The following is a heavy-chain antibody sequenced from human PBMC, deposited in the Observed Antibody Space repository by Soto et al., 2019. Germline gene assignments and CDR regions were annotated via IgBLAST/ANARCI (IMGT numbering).Heavy chain of an antibody. D-gene: IGHD6-19*01. CDR2: IHYSGSS. V-gene: IGHV4-59*01. CDR1: GGSISRYY. CDR3: ARGGGSGRYNFDN. J-gene: IGHJ4*02. Sequence: PSEPLSLTCTVSGGSISRYYWSWIRQPPGKGLEWIGYIHYSGSSIYNPSLKSRVTIAVDTSKNQFSLKLSSVTAADTAVYYCARGGGSGRYNFDNWGQGTLVTVSS.